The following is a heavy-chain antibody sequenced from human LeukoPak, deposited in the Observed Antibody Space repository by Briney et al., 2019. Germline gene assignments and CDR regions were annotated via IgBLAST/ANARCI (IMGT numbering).Heavy chain of an antibody. D-gene: IGHD3-10*01. J-gene: IGHJ4*02. V-gene: IGHV3-23*01. CDR1: GFTFSSYA. CDR2: ISGSGGST. Sequence: PGGSLRLSCAASGFTFSSYAMSWVRQAPGKGLEWVSAISGSGGSTYYADSVKGRFIISRDNSKNTLYLQMNNLRAEDTAVYYCAKTKPIWFGELFLDYWGQGTLVTVSS. CDR3: AKTKPIWFGELFLDY.